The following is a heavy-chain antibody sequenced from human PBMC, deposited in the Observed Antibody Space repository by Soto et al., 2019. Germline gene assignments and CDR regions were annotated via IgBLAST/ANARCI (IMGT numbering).Heavy chain of an antibody. CDR3: AASYGSGYRAFDY. J-gene: IGHJ4*02. V-gene: IGHV1-69*02. D-gene: IGHD3-10*01. Sequence: QVQLGQSGTEVKKPGSSVKVSCKASGDTFSFYTINWVRQAPGLGLEWVGRINPIVSMSNYAQKLHGRVSKSADKSTSTAYMDLRSLRADDTAMYFCAASYGSGYRAFDYWGQGALVIVSS. CDR2: INPIVSMS. CDR1: GDTFSFYT.